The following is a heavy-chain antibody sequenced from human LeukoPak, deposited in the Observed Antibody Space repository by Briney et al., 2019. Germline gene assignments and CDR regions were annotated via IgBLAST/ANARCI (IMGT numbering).Heavy chain of an antibody. CDR3: ARLSGSSEVDY. D-gene: IGHD3-10*01. J-gene: IGHJ4*02. CDR1: GDSAGDSFSNRNYY. Sequence: SETLSLTCTVSGDSAGDSFSNRNYYWSWIRQPPGKGLEWIGYIYYSGSTNYNPSLKSRVTISVDTSKNQFSLKLSSVTAADTAVYYCARLSGSSEVDYWGQGTLVTVSS. CDR2: IYYSGST. V-gene: IGHV4-61*01.